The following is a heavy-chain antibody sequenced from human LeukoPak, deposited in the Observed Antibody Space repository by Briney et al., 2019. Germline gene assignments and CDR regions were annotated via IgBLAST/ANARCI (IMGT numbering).Heavy chain of an antibody. CDR3: ARVGRYCSSTSCYVGFFDY. CDR2: IWYDGSNK. CDR1: GFTFSSYG. Sequence: GGSLRLSCAASGFTFSSYGMHWVRQAPGKGLEWVAVIWYDGSNKYYADSVKGRFTISRDNSKNTLYLQMNSLRAEDTAVYYCARVGRYCSSTSCYVGFFDYWGQGTLVTVSS. D-gene: IGHD2-2*01. J-gene: IGHJ4*02. V-gene: IGHV3-33*01.